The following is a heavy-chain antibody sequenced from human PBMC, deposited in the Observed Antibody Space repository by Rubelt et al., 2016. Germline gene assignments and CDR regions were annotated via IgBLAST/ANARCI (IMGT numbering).Heavy chain of an antibody. V-gene: IGHV3-33*01. J-gene: IGHJ3*02. D-gene: IGHD6-13*01. CDR1: GFTFSSYG. CDR2: IWYDGSNK. CDR3: ARDFQWGYSSPGDAFDI. Sequence: QVQLVESGGGVVQPGRSLRLSCAASGFTFSSYGMHWVRQAPGEGLEWVAVIWYDGSNKYYADSVKGRFTISRDNSKNTLYLQMNSLRAEDTAVYYCARDFQWGYSSPGDAFDIWGQGTMVTVSS.